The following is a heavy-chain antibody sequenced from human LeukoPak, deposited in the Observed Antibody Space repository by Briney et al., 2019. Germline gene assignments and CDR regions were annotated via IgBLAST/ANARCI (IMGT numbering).Heavy chain of an antibody. J-gene: IGHJ6*02. CDR3: ARDELYNGYYSVKYHYNGMDV. V-gene: IGHV1-2*06. Sequence: ASVTVSFTASGYSLTVYYIHWVRQAPGQGLEWMGRINPNSGGTNYAQKFQGRVTMTRDTSVSTAYMELSSLRSDDTAVYYCARDELYNGYYSVKYHYNGMDVWGQGTTVTVSS. CDR2: INPNSGGT. CDR1: GYSLTVYY. D-gene: IGHD3-3*01.